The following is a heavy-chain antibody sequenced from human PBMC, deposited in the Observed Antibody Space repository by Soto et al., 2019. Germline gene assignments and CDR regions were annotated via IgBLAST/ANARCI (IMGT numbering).Heavy chain of an antibody. V-gene: IGHV3-21*01. CDR3: ARGSSSLPAWFDP. J-gene: IGHJ5*02. CDR2: ISSSSNYL. D-gene: IGHD6-13*01. CDR1: GFTFSSYS. Sequence: GGSLRLSCAASGFTFSSYSMDWVRQAPGKGLEWVSSISSSSNYLYYADSVKGRFTISRDNAKNSLYLQMNSLRDEDTAVYYCARGSSSLPAWFDPWGQGTLVTVSS.